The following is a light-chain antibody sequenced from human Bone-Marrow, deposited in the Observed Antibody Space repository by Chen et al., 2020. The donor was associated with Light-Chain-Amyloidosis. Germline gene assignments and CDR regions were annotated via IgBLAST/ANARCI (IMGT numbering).Light chain of an antibody. CDR3: QKYNSAPLA. V-gene: IGKV1-27*01. J-gene: IGKJ4*01. CDR1: QGSAHY. CDR2: ATC. Sequence: IHMSQSPSSGSASVGDRVTITCRASQGSAHYLVWNQQKPGKVPKLLIYATCTLQSGVPSRFSRGGSGTVFTLNISILQPEDVATCYCQKYNSAPLAFGGGTKVEIK.